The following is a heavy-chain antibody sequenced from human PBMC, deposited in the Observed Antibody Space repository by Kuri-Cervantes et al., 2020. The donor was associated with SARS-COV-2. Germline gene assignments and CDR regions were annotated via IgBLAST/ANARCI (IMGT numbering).Heavy chain of an antibody. CDR1: GFTFDDYA. CDR3: ARASLQEYSGSYFHYFDY. V-gene: IGHV3-9*01. D-gene: IGHD1-26*01. J-gene: IGHJ4*02. CDR2: ISWNSGSI. Sequence: SLKISCAASGFTFDDYAMHWVRQAPGKGLEWVSGISWNSGSIGYADSVKGRFTISRDNAKNSLYLQMNSLRAEDTAVYYCARASLQEYSGSYFHYFDYWGQGTLVTVSS.